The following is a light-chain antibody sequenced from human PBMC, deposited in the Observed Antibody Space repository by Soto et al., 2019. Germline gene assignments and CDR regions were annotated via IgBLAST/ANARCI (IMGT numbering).Light chain of an antibody. V-gene: IGKV3D-20*01. CDR2: DAS. CDR1: QRVSSSY. CDR3: QQYGSSPRT. Sequence: EIVLTQSPATLSLSPGERATLSCGASQRVSSSYLAWYQQKPGLAPRLLIYDASSRATGIPDRFSGSGSGTDFTLTIRRLEPEDFAVYYCQQYGSSPRTFGQGTKLEIK. J-gene: IGKJ2*01.